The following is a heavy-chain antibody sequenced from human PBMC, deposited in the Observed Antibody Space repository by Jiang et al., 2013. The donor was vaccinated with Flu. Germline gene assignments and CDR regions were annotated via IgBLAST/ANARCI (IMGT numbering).Heavy chain of an antibody. CDR3: ARRSGYCTDGSCYHFDY. V-gene: IGHV1-3*01. J-gene: IGHJ4*02. Sequence: KFQGRVTITRDTSATTAYMELSSLTSEDTAVYYCARRSGYCTDGSCYHFDYWGQGTLVTVSS. D-gene: IGHD2-15*01.